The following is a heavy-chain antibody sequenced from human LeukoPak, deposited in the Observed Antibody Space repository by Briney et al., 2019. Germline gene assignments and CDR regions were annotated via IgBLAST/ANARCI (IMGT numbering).Heavy chain of an antibody. J-gene: IGHJ5*02. D-gene: IGHD2-21*02. CDR2: LYNSGST. CDR1: GASISSYY. CDR3: ARLGMRRLLDL. V-gene: IGHV4-59*08. Sequence: PSETLSLTCSVSGASISSYYWNWIRQPPGKGLEWIGYLYNSGSTNYNPSLKSRVTTSLDRSKNQFSLNLSSVTAADTAVYYCARLGMRRLLDLWGQGTLVTVSS.